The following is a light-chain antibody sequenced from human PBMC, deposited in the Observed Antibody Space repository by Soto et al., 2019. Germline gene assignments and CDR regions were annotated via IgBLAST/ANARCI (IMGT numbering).Light chain of an antibody. Sequence: EIGMTQSPATLSVSPGESATLSCRASQSISSELAWYQQKPGQPPSLLIYVASTRATGVPARFTGSRSGSDFTLAISVLQSEDFAVYYCQQGHNWPLTFGQGTRLEI. CDR2: VAS. CDR1: QSISSE. J-gene: IGKJ2*01. V-gene: IGKV3-15*01. CDR3: QQGHNWPLT.